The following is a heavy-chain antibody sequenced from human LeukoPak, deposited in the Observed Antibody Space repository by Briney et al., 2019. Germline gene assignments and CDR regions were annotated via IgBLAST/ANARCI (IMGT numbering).Heavy chain of an antibody. J-gene: IGHJ4*02. Sequence: SETLSLTCAVYGGSFSGYYWSWIRQPPGKGLEWIGEISHSGSTNYNPSLKSRVTISVDTSKNQFSLKLSSVTAADTAVYYCARRVVVGATISSFDYWGQGTLVTVSS. CDR3: ARRVVVGATISSFDY. CDR2: ISHSGST. CDR1: GGSFSGYY. D-gene: IGHD1-26*01. V-gene: IGHV4-34*01.